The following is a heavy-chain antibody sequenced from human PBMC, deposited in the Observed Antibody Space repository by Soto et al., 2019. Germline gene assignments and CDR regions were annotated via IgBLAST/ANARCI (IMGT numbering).Heavy chain of an antibody. Sequence: EVQLLESGGALAQPGGSLRLSCAASGFTFSSSAMSWVRQAPGKGLEWVSSTSGGGHSSYYADSVKGRFSISRDNSKNTLYFQMNGLKAEETAVYYCANTVLTLGVVFLYYMDVWGKGTTVTVSS. CDR3: ANTVLTLGVVFLYYMDV. D-gene: IGHD3-3*01. V-gene: IGHV3-23*01. J-gene: IGHJ6*03. CDR1: GFTFSSSA. CDR2: TSGGGHSS.